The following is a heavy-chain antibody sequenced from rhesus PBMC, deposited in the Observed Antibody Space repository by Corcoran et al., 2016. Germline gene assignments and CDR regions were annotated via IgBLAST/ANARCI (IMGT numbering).Heavy chain of an antibody. D-gene: IGHD3-34*01. CDR3: ARNRGDYYFDY. V-gene: IGHV4S7*01. Sequence: QVQLQESGPGLVKPSETLSLTCAVSGGSISSGYGWSWTRQPPGRGLEWIGHIYGSIGSTYYNPSLKSRVTISKDTSKNQFSLKLSSVTAADTAVYYCARNRGDYYFDYWGQGVLVTVSS. J-gene: IGHJ4*01. CDR2: IYGSIGST. CDR1: GGSISSGYG.